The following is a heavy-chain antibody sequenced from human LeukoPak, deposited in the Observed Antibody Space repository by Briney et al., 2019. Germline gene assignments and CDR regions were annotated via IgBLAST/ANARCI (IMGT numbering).Heavy chain of an antibody. CDR2: ISSSGSTI. J-gene: IGHJ5*02. D-gene: IGHD4-11*01. V-gene: IGHV3-11*01. CDR3: ARGASNYGSFWFDP. CDR1: GFTFSDYY. Sequence: GGSLRLSCAASGFTFSDYYMSWIRQAPGKGLEWVSYISSSGSTIYYADSVKGRFTISRDNSKNTLYLQMNSLRAEDTAVYYCARGASNYGSFWFDPWGQGTLVTVSS.